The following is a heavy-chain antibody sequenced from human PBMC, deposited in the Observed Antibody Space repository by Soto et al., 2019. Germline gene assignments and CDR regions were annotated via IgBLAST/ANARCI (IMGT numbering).Heavy chain of an antibody. V-gene: IGHV3-15*01. J-gene: IGHJ4*02. CDR3: TTVKGYYYDSSGAYYFDY. CDR2: FKSKTDGGTT. Sequence: PGGNLRLSCAASGLNLSNDWMSWVRKDTGKGQKWVGFFKSKTDGGTTDYASPVKGRFTISRDDSNNTLYLQMNSLKTEDTAVYYCTTVKGYYYDSSGAYYFDYWGQGTLVTVSS. D-gene: IGHD3-22*01. CDR1: GLNLSNDW.